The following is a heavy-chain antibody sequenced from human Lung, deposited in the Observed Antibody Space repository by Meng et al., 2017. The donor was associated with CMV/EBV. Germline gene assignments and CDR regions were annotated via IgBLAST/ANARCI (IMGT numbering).Heavy chain of an antibody. CDR1: GFTFSDYG. CDR3: AKELGISDS. D-gene: IGHD7-27*01. J-gene: IGHJ4*02. CDR2: LRRDGSDK. Sequence: SCAASGFTFSDYGMHWARQAPGKGLEWVAFLRRDGSDKYYASFVKGRFTISRDNSKKKLFLQMDSLRTEDTALYYCAKELGISDSWGQGTLVTVSS. V-gene: IGHV3-30*02.